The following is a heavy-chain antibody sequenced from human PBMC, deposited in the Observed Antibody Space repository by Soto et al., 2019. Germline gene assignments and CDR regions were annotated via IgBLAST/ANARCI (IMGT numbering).Heavy chain of an antibody. CDR2: IWYDGSNK. D-gene: IGHD2-2*03. CDR1: GFTFSSYG. CDR3: ARLGYCSSSSCYYFDY. J-gene: IGHJ4*02. Sequence: QVQLVESGGGVVQPGRSLRLSCAASGFTFSSYGMHWVRQAPGKGLEWVAVIWYDGSNKYYADSVKGRFTISRDNSKNTLYLQMNSLRADDTAVYYCARLGYCSSSSCYYFDYWGQGTLVTVSS. V-gene: IGHV3-33*01.